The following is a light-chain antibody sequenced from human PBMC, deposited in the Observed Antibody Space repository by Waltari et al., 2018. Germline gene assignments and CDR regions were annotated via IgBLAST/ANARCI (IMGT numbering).Light chain of an antibody. V-gene: IGKV2-28*01. CDR3: MEALQTPRFT. Sequence: IVMTQSPLSLPVTPGEPASISCRSSQNLVHSNGYTYLDWYVQKPGQSPQLLIYSGSIRASVVPDRFSGSGSGTDFTLEISRVEAEDVGVYYCMEALQTPRFTFGPGTRVEIK. J-gene: IGKJ3*01. CDR1: QNLVHSNGYTY. CDR2: SGS.